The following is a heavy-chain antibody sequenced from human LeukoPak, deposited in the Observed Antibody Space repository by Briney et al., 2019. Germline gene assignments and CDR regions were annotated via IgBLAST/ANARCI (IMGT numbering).Heavy chain of an antibody. CDR2: IYYSGST. D-gene: IGHD1-26*01. CDR1: GGSISSYY. Sequence: SETLSLTCTVSGGSISSYYWSWIQQPPGKGLEWIGYIYYSGSTNYNPSLKSRVTISVDTSKNQFSLKLSSVTAADTAVYYCARLLSANWFDPWGQGTLVTVSS. CDR3: ARLLSANWFDP. V-gene: IGHV4-59*01. J-gene: IGHJ5*02.